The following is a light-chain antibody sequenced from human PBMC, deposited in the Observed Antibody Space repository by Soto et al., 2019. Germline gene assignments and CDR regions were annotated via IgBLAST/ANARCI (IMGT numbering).Light chain of an antibody. Sequence: AMPMTQSQSSFSASTGDRVTITCRASQGISSYLAWYQQKPGKAPKLLIYAASTLQSGVPSRFSGSGSGTDFTLTISCLQSEDFATYYCPQYYSYPRTSGQGTKV. CDR2: AAS. V-gene: IGKV1-8*01. CDR1: QGISSY. J-gene: IGKJ1*01. CDR3: PQYYSYPRT.